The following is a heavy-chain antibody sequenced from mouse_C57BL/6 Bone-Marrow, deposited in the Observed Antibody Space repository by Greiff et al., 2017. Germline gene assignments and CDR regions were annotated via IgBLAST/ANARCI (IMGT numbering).Heavy chain of an antibody. Sequence: EVQLQQSGAELVRPGASVKLSCTASAFNIKDDYMHWVKQRPEQGLEWIGWIDPENGDTEYASKFQGKATITADTSSNTAYLQLSSLTSEDTAVYYCTTTVGYFHYWGQGTTPTVST. V-gene: IGHV14-4*01. CDR3: TTTVGYFHY. CDR2: IDPENGDT. CDR1: AFNIKDDY. J-gene: IGHJ2*01.